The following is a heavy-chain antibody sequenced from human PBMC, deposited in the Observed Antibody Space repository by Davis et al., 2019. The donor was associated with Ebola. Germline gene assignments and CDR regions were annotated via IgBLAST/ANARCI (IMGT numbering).Heavy chain of an antibody. Sequence: GESLKISCAASGFTFSSYAMSWVRQAPGKGLEWVSAISGSGGSTYYADSVKGRFTISRDNSKNTLYLQMNSLRAEDTAVYYCAKDSSSFRPYGMDVWGQGTTVTVPS. V-gene: IGHV3-23*01. J-gene: IGHJ6*02. CDR2: ISGSGGST. D-gene: IGHD6-13*01. CDR1: GFTFSSYA. CDR3: AKDSSSFRPYGMDV.